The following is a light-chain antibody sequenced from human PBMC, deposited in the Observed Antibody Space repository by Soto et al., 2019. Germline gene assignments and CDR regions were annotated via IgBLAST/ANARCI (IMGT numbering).Light chain of an antibody. Sequence: DIQMTQSPSTLSASVGDRVTITCRASQSISSWLAWYQQRPGKAPKLLIYKASNLESGVPSRFSGSGSGTELTLTISSLHPDDFATYYCQQYYTYPWTFDPGTKVEIK. CDR2: KAS. J-gene: IGKJ1*01. CDR3: QQYYTYPWT. V-gene: IGKV1-5*03. CDR1: QSISSW.